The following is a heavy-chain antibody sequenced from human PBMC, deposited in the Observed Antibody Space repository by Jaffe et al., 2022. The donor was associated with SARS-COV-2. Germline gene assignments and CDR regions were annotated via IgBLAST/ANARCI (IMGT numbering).Heavy chain of an antibody. J-gene: IGHJ6*03. CDR1: GFSLSTSGMC. CDR3: ARAIRGQGKCYMDV. CDR2: LKWDGGV. Sequence: QVTLRESGPALVKPTQTLTLTCTFSGFSLSTSGMCVSWIRQPPGKALEWLALLKWDGGVFRSTSLKTRLTISKATSKNQVVLTVTNMDPVDTGTYYCARAIRGQGKCYMDVWGEGTTVTVSS. V-gene: IGHV2-70*01. D-gene: IGHD5-12*01.